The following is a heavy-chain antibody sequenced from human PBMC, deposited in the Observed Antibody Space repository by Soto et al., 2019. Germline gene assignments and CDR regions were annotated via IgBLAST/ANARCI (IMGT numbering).Heavy chain of an antibody. V-gene: IGHV4-39*07. Sequence: SETLSLTCTVSGASISSADYSWGWIRQPPGKGLEYIGSIYYTGNTYYNSSLMSRVTISLDTSKNQFSLKLSSVTAADTAVYYCASYASGTYPFFDQWGRGTLVTVSS. CDR2: IYYTGNT. D-gene: IGHD3-10*01. CDR1: GASISSADYS. J-gene: IGHJ4*02. CDR3: ASYASGTYPFFDQ.